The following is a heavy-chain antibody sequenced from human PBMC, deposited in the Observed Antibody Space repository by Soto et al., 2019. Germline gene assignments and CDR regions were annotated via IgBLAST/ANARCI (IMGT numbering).Heavy chain of an antibody. V-gene: IGHV4-30-4*01. CDR1: GGSISSGDYY. CDR3: ARAYCSGDSCHPGNYYFDC. CDR2: IYYSGST. D-gene: IGHD2-15*01. Sequence: SETLSLTCTVSGGSISSGDYYWSWIRQPSGKGLEWIGYIYYSGSTYYNPSLKSRVTISVDTSKNQFSLKLSSVTAADTAVYYCARAYCSGDSCHPGNYYFDCWGQGTLVTVSS. J-gene: IGHJ4*02.